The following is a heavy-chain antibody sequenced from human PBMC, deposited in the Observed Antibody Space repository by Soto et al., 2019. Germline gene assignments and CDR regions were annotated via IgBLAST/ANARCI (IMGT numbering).Heavy chain of an antibody. Sequence: QVQLVQSGAEVRKPGASVTVSCRSSGDSFNDYYIHWVRQAPGQGFEWMGWINPNGGVTKYAQKFRGLVIMTRDTSIRTVYMQLSRLRSDDTAVYYCARESGGATATLAYYYFYMDVWGTGTTVTVSS. J-gene: IGHJ6*03. CDR3: ARESGGATATLAYYYFYMDV. CDR2: INPNGGVT. D-gene: IGHD5-12*01. V-gene: IGHV1-2*04. CDR1: GDSFNDYY.